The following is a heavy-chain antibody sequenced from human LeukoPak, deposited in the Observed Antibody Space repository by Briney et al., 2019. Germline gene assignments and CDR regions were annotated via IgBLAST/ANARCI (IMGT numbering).Heavy chain of an antibody. J-gene: IGHJ4*02. D-gene: IGHD2/OR15-2a*01. Sequence: SETLSLTCTVSGGSISSGSYYWSWIRQPAGKGLEWIGRIYTSGSTNYNPSLKSRVTISVDTSKNQFSLKLSSVTAADTAVYYCAREESKRYYFDYWGQGTLVTVSS. CDR1: GGSISSGSYY. CDR2: IYTSGST. CDR3: AREESKRYYFDY. V-gene: IGHV4-61*02.